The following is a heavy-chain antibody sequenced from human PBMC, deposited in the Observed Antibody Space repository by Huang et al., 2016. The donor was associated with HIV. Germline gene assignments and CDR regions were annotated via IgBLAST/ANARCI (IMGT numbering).Heavy chain of an antibody. CDR2: VSSDETDK. CDR3: LPAGHVSHYYYMDV. J-gene: IGHJ6*03. Sequence: QGQLVESGGGVVQPGRSLRLSCAASGFSFTSYDMQWVRQAPGKGLDWVSFVSSDETDKYYADSVKGRFTISRDNSKNTLYLQMNSLRSEDTAVYFCLPAGHVSHYYYMDVWGKGTTVTVSS. CDR1: GFSFTSYD. V-gene: IGHV3-30*03.